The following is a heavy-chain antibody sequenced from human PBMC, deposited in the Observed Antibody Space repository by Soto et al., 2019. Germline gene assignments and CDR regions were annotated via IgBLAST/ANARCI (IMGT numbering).Heavy chain of an antibody. J-gene: IGHJ6*02. CDR2: IRSRANNFAT. Sequence: GSLRLSCAASGFIFSGSAIHWVRQASGKGLEWVGRIRSRANNFATSSAASVKGRFTFSRDDSKNTAYLQMNTLKPEDTAVYYCARGQGAAIGDYYYHGMDVWGQGTTVTVSS. CDR1: GFIFSGSA. D-gene: IGHD2-2*02. CDR3: ARGQGAAIGDYYYHGMDV. V-gene: IGHV3-73*01.